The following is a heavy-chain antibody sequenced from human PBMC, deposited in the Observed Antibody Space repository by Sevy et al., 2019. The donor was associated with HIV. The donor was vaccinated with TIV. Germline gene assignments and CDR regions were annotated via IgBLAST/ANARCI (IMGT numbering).Heavy chain of an antibody. J-gene: IGHJ6*02. CDR2: ISQDGINE. D-gene: IGHD1-26*01. Sequence: GGSLRLSCTGSGFSFSYYGIHWVRQAPGKGLDWVALISQDGINEYYADSVKGRFTISRDNSRNTVYLEMNSLRNEDTAIYFCANAYSGSYSHSYLYALDVWGQRTTVTVSS. CDR1: GFSFSYYG. V-gene: IGHV3-30*18. CDR3: ANAYSGSYSHSYLYALDV.